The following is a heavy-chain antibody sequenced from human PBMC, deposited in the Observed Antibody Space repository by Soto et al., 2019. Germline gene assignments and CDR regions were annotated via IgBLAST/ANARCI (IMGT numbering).Heavy chain of an antibody. CDR2: IGTAGDT. J-gene: IGHJ6*02. D-gene: IGHD6-6*01. CDR1: GFTFSSYD. V-gene: IGHV3-13*01. CDR3: ARVAARPDSFGMDV. Sequence: PGGSLRLSCAASGFTFSSYDMHWVRQATGKGLEWVSAIGTAGDTYYPGSVKGRFTISRENAKNSLYLQMNSLRAEDTAVYYCARVAARPDSFGMDVWGQGTTVTVSS.